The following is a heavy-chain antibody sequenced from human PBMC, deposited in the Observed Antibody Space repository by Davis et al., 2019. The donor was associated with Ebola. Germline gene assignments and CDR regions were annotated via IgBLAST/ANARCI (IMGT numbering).Heavy chain of an antibody. CDR2: ISSRSTTI. J-gene: IGHJ3*02. CDR1: GFTFSNHA. D-gene: IGHD2-15*01. V-gene: IGHV3-48*02. Sequence: GGSLRLSCAGSGFTFSNHAMNWVRQAPGEGLAWVSYISSRSTTIYYADSVKGRFTISRDNAKNSLFLQMNSLRDEDTAVYYCAREMGYCSDGSCYSLNAFDIWGQGTMVTVSS. CDR3: AREMGYCSDGSCYSLNAFDI.